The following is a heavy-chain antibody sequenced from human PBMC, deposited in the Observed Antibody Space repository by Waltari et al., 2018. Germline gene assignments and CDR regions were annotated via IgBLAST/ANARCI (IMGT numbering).Heavy chain of an antibody. V-gene: IGHV2-5*01. CDR2: IYWNNEE. CDR3: AYRRAPPNWTHGQRADFDY. D-gene: IGHD1-1*01. CDR1: GFSLTTTELG. J-gene: IGHJ4*02. Sequence: QLPFKQSGPTLLKPTHTLTLTYTFSGFSLTTTELGLAWIRHPPGHALEWLALIYWNNEERYSPSLRNRLTITKDTSNNQVGLTVTNMDPVDTATYYCAYRRAPPNWTHGQRADFDYWGPGTLVTVSS.